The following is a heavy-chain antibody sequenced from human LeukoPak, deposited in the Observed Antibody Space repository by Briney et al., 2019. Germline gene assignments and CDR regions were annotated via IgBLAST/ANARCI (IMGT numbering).Heavy chain of an antibody. D-gene: IGHD1-26*01. CDR2: ISAFNGNT. J-gene: IGHJ3*02. CDR3: ARDEATAAFDI. CDR1: GYTSTSYD. Sequence: SVKVSCKASGYTSTSYDISWVRQAPGQGLDWMGWISAFNGNTNYAQKLHGRVTMTTDTSTSTAYMELRSLRFDDTAVYYCARDEATAAFDIWGQGTMVTVSS. V-gene: IGHV1-18*01.